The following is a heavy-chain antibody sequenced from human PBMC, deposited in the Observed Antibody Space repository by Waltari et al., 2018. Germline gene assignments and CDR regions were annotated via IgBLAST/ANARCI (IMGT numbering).Heavy chain of an antibody. CDR2: IYPGESET. D-gene: IGHD3-3*01. J-gene: IGHJ4*02. V-gene: IGHV5-51*01. Sequence: EVQLVQSGAEVKKPGESLKISCKGSGYSFTSYWIGWVRQLPGKGLEWMGIIYPGESETRYSPSCQGQVTISADKSISTAYLQWSSLKASDTARYYCARGPDYAFWSGTLFYFDYWGQGTLVTVSS. CDR1: GYSFTSYW. CDR3: ARGPDYAFWSGTLFYFDY.